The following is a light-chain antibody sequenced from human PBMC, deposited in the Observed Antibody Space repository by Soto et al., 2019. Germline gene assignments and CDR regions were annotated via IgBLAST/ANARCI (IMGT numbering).Light chain of an antibody. CDR1: QGVTTN. V-gene: IGKV3-15*01. Sequence: EIVLTQSPGTLSLSPGERATLSCRAGQGVTTNFAWYQQKSGQSPRLLIYDVSTRATGVPARFSGTGSETDFTLTLSGLQSDDSSVYFCQQYNNWPFSFGQGTRRE. J-gene: IGKJ5*01. CDR3: QQYNNWPFS. CDR2: DVS.